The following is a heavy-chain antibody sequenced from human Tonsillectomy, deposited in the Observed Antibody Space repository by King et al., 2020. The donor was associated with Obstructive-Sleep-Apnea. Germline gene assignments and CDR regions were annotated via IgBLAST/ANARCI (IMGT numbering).Heavy chain of an antibody. CDR3: ARSVRSGWYSLEFDY. CDR2: IYYSGST. J-gene: IGHJ4*02. D-gene: IGHD6-19*01. Sequence: QVQLQESGPGLLKPAETLSLTCTVSVGSISSYYWSWIGQPPGKGLEWIGCIYYSGSTNYNPSLKSRVTISVDTSKNQFSLKLSSVTAADTAVYYCARSVRSGWYSLEFDYWGQGTLVTVSS. CDR1: VGSISSYY. V-gene: IGHV4-59*01.